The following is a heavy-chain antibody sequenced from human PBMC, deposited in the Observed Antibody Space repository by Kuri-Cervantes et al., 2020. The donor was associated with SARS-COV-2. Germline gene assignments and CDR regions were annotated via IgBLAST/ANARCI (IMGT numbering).Heavy chain of an antibody. V-gene: IGHV3-23*01. CDR2: ISGSGVTS. D-gene: IGHD3-10*01. CDR1: GFTFSSYS. Sequence: GESLKISCAASGFTFSSYSMNWVRQAPGKGLEWVSYISGSGVTSYYADAVKGRFTISRDNSKNTLYLQMNSLRAEDTAVYYCARTDGKITLVRGRVSYPYYYMDVWGRGTTVT. J-gene: IGHJ6*03. CDR3: ARTDGKITLVRGRVSYPYYYMDV.